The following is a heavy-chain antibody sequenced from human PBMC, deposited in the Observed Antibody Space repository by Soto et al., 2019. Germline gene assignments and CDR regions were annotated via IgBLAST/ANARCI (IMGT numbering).Heavy chain of an antibody. CDR1: GGSISIYY. Sequence: SETLSLTCTVSGGSISIYYWSWIRQPPGKGLEWIGYIYYSGSTNYNPSLKSRVTISVDTSKNQFALKLSSVTAADTAVYYCAATTPIPDNLNWFEPWGQGTLVSVTS. D-gene: IGHD1-20*01. J-gene: IGHJ5*02. CDR3: AATTPIPDNLNWFEP. V-gene: IGHV4-59*01. CDR2: IYYSGST.